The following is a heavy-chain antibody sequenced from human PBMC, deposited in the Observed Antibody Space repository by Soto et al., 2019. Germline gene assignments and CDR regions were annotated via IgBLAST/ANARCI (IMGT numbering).Heavy chain of an antibody. CDR2: IYYSGST. J-gene: IGHJ6*02. Sequence: SETLSLTCTVSGGSISSYYWSWIRQPPGKGLEWIGYIYYSGSTNYNPSLKSRVTISVDTSKNQFSLKLSSVTAADTAVYYCARGGAPSRDSSGYYYNYYYYGMDVWGQGTTVTVSS. CDR1: GGSISSYY. CDR3: ARGGAPSRDSSGYYYNYYYYGMDV. V-gene: IGHV4-59*01. D-gene: IGHD3-22*01.